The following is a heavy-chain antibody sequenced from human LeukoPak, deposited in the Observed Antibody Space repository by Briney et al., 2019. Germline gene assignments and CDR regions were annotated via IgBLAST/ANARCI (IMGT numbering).Heavy chain of an antibody. CDR2: IYPGDSDT. Sequence: GESLKISCKSSGYSFTSYWIGWVRQMPGKGLEWMGIIYPGDSDTRYSPSFQGQVTISADKSISTAYLQWSSLKASDAAMYYCARRRYYGSGSYAPFDYWGQGTLVTVSS. CDR1: GYSFTSYW. D-gene: IGHD3-10*01. CDR3: ARRRYYGSGSYAPFDY. V-gene: IGHV5-51*01. J-gene: IGHJ4*02.